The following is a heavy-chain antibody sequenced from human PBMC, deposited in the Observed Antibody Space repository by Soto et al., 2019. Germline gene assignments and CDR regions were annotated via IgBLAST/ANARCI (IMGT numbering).Heavy chain of an antibody. CDR3: ARPLIGNSIDL. V-gene: IGHV1-46*01. J-gene: IGHJ3*01. D-gene: IGHD5-12*01. CDR2: INPSRGSA. CDR1: GYTFFKYF. Sequence: GASVKVSCKASGYTFFKYFIHWARQAPGQGLEWIGIINPSRGSATYGPIFQGRVSLTTDMPTSTVYMELSSLRSEDTAIYYCARPLIGNSIDLWGQGTSVTVSS.